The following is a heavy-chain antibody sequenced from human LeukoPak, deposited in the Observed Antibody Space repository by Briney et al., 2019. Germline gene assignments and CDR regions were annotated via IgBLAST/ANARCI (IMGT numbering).Heavy chain of an antibody. CDR1: GGSISSGDYY. CDR2: TYYSGST. CDR3: ARAGVGHYFDY. D-gene: IGHD2-2*01. V-gene: IGHV4-31*03. Sequence: SETLSLTCTVSGGSISSGDYYWSWIRQHPGKGLEWIGYTYYSGSTYYNPSLKSRVTISVDTSKNQFSLKLSSVTAADTAVYYCARAGVGHYFDYWGQGTLVTVSS. J-gene: IGHJ4*02.